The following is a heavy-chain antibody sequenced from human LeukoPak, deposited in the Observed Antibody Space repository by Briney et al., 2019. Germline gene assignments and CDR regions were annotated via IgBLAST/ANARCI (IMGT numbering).Heavy chain of an antibody. CDR2: ITSDGRST. J-gene: IGHJ4*02. D-gene: IGHD4-11*01. CDR1: GFIFSSYW. V-gene: IGHV3-74*01. Sequence: GGSLRLSCAASGFIFSSYWMHWVRQAPGKGLEWVSRITSDGRSTSSADSVKGRFTISRDNAKNTLYLQMNSLRAEDTAVYYCAGGTPTVGDYWGQGTLVIVFS. CDR3: AGGTPTVGDY.